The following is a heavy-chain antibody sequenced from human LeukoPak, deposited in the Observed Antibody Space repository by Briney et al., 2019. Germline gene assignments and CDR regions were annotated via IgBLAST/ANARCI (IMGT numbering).Heavy chain of an antibody. Sequence: GGSLRLSCAASGFTSSSYAMTWVRQAPGKGLEWVSAISGSGGSTYYADSVKGRFTISRDNSKNTLYLQMNSLRAEDTAVYYCAKVAASDVWSSCDSWGQGTLVTVSS. J-gene: IGHJ5*01. CDR3: AKVAASDVWSSCDS. V-gene: IGHV3-23*01. D-gene: IGHD6-13*01. CDR2: ISGSGGST. CDR1: GFTSSSYA.